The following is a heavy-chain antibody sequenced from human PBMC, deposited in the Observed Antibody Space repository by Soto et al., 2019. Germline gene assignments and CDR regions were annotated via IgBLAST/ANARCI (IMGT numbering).Heavy chain of an antibody. CDR2: ISGSGGST. Sequence: EVQLLESGGGLVQPGGSLRLSCAASGFTFSSYAMSWVRQAPGKGLEWVSAISGSGGSTYYADSVKGRFTISRDNAKNSLYLQMNSLRAEDTAVYYCASGEEEQWLPPYYWGQGTLVTVSS. J-gene: IGHJ4*02. CDR3: ASGEEEQWLPPYY. D-gene: IGHD6-19*01. V-gene: IGHV3-23*01. CDR1: GFTFSSYA.